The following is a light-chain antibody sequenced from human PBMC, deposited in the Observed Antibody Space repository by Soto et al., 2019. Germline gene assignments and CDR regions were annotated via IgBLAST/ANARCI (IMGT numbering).Light chain of an antibody. CDR2: GAS. CDR3: QQYGSSPPLT. Sequence: EIVSTQSPGTLSLSPGERATLSCRASQSVSRSYLAWYQQKPGQAPRLLIYGASSRATGIPDRFSGSGSGTDFTLTISRLEPEDFAVYYCQQYGSSPPLTFGGGTKVEIK. CDR1: QSVSRSY. J-gene: IGKJ4*01. V-gene: IGKV3-20*01.